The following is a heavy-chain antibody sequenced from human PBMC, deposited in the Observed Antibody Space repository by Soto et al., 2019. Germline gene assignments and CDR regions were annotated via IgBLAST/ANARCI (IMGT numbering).Heavy chain of an antibody. Sequence: GGSLRLSCSASGFTFSSYAMHWVRQAPGKGLKYVSAISSNGGSTYYADSVKGRFTISRDNSKNALYLQMSSLRAEDTAVYYCVKVDCSGGSCYKQAFDIWGQGTMVTVSS. CDR1: GFTFSSYA. V-gene: IGHV3-64D*08. J-gene: IGHJ3*02. CDR3: VKVDCSGGSCYKQAFDI. CDR2: ISSNGGST. D-gene: IGHD2-15*01.